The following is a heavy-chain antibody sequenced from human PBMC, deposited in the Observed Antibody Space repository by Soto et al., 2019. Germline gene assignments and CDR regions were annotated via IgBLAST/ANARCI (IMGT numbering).Heavy chain of an antibody. CDR3: ARPPRDLWSGYSTYFDY. V-gene: IGHV3-30-3*01. CDR1: GFPFSSYA. J-gene: IGHJ4*02. CDR2: ISYDGGIT. D-gene: IGHD3-3*01. Sequence: PGGSLRLSCEGSGFPFSSYAIHWVRQTPGKGLEWVAVISYDGGITYYSDSVKGRFTISRDTPTNTVYLQLNGLRGDDTAVYYCARPPRDLWSGYSTYFDYWGQGTLVTVSS.